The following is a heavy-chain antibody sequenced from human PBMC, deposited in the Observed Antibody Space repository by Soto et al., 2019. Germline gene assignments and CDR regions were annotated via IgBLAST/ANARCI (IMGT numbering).Heavy chain of an antibody. CDR3: ARTAGDLDY. Sequence: QVQLVQSGAEVKKPGASVKVSCKTCGYTFTNYDINWVRLASGQGLEWMGWTNPKSGYTGSAQKFQGRVTMTRDSSIRTAYMELHSLTSEDTAVYYCARTAGDLDYWGQGTLITVSS. V-gene: IGHV1-8*01. D-gene: IGHD4-17*01. CDR2: TNPKSGYT. CDR1: GYTFTNYD. J-gene: IGHJ4*02.